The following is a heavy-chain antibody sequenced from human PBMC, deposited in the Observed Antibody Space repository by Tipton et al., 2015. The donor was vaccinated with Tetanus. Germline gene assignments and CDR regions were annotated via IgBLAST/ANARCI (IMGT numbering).Heavy chain of an antibody. J-gene: IGHJ2*01. CDR1: GFTFSSYP. V-gene: IGHV3-64*04. Sequence: GSLRLSCAASGFTFSSYPMHWVRQAPGKGLEYVSSILTNEASALYADSVKGRFTTSRDNSKDTMYLQMNSLRAEDTAIYYCAKDLRGPEAGTWYFDLWGRGTLVTVSS. CDR3: AKDLRGPEAGTWYFDL. CDR2: ILTNEASA. D-gene: IGHD6-19*01.